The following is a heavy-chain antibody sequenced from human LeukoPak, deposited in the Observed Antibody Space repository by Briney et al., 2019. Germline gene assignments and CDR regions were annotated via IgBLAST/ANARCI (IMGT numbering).Heavy chain of an antibody. V-gene: IGHV4-4*07. J-gene: IGHJ5*02. CDR2: IYTSGST. Sequence: SETLSLTCTVSGGSISSYYWSWIRQPAGKGLEWIGRIYTSGSTNYNPSLESRVTMPVDTSKNQFSLKLSSVTAADTAVYYCARGYDSSRYNWFDPWGQGTLVTVSS. CDR1: GGSISSYY. D-gene: IGHD3-22*01. CDR3: ARGYDSSRYNWFDP.